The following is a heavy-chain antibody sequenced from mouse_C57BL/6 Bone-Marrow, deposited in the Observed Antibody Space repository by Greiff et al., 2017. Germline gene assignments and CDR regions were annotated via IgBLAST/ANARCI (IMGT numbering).Heavy chain of an antibody. V-gene: IGHV5-4*03. CDR2: ISDGGSYT. CDR1: GFTFRSYA. J-gene: IGHJ4*01. CDR3: ARVLLYYYAMDN. Sequence: EVKLMESGGGLVKPGGSLKISCAASGFTFRSYAMSWVRQTPEKRLEWVATISDGGSYTYYPDNVKGRFTISRDNAKNNLYLQMSHLKSEDTAMDYGARVLLYYYAMDNWGQGTSVTVSA.